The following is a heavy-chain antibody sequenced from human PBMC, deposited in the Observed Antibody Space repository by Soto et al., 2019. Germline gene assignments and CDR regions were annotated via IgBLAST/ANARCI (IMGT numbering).Heavy chain of an antibody. J-gene: IGHJ3*02. CDR3: ARVWGYSYGLASDI. CDR1: GGSISSGGDS. CDR2: IYHSGST. Sequence: QLQLQESGSGLVKPSQTLSLTCAVSGGSISSGGDSWSWIRQPPGKGLAWIGYIYHSGSTYYNPSLKSRVTISVDRSKSQFALKLSSGTAADTAVYYCARVWGYSYGLASDIWGQGTMVTVSS. D-gene: IGHD5-18*01. V-gene: IGHV4-30-2*01.